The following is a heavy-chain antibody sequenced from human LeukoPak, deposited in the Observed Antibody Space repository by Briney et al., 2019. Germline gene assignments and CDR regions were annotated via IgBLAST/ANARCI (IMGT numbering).Heavy chain of an antibody. Sequence: SGGSLRLSCAASGFTFSRHWMHWVRQAPGKGLVCVARIKSDGTYSDYGGSVRGRFTISRDNAKDTLYLQMNSLRVEDTALYYCVRDDGYYGVDYWGQGTVVTVSS. D-gene: IGHD3-10*01. CDR3: VRDDGYYGVDY. V-gene: IGHV3-74*01. CDR2: IKSDGTYS. CDR1: GFTFSRHW. J-gene: IGHJ4*02.